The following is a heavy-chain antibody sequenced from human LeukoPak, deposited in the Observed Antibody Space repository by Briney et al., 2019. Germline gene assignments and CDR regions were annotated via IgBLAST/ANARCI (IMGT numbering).Heavy chain of an antibody. V-gene: IGHV3-7*01. CDR3: ARVLYPGEYCSSTSCYNDIFDY. CDR2: IKQDGSRS. CDR1: GFTFSRYW. Sequence: PGGSLRLSCAASGFTFSRYWMAWVRQAPGKGLEWVANIKQDGSRSHYLDSVGGRFTISRDNAKSSLYLQMNSLRAEDTAVYYCARVLYPGEYCSSTSCYNDIFDYWGQGTLVTVSS. D-gene: IGHD2-2*02. J-gene: IGHJ4*02.